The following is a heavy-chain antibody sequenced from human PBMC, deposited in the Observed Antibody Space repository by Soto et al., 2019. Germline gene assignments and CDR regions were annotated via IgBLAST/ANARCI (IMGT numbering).Heavy chain of an antibody. J-gene: IGHJ6*02. CDR2: IYPGDSDT. Sequence: GESLKISCKGSGYSFTSYWIGWVRQMPGKGLEWMGIIYPGDSDTRYSPSFQGQVTISADKSISTAYLQWSSLKASDTAMYYCARAQWLPHVYYYGMDVWGQGTTVTVSS. CDR1: GYSFTSYW. CDR3: ARAQWLPHVYYYGMDV. D-gene: IGHD6-19*01. V-gene: IGHV5-51*01.